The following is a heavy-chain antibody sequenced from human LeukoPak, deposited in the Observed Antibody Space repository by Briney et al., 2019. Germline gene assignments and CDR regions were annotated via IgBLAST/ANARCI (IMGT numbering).Heavy chain of an antibody. Sequence: GGSLRLSCAASGFTFSSYWMSWVRQAPGKGLEWVAVISYDGSNKYYADSVKGRFTISRDNSKNTLYLQMNSLRAEDTAVYYCAKDLGGDYGFDYWGQGTLVTVSS. CDR1: GFTFSSYW. CDR3: AKDLGGDYGFDY. CDR2: ISYDGSNK. D-gene: IGHD4/OR15-4a*01. V-gene: IGHV3-30*18. J-gene: IGHJ4*02.